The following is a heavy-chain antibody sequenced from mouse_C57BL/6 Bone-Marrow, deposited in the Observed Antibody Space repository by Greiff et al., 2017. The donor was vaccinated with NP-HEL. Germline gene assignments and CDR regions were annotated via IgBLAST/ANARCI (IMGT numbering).Heavy chain of an antibody. CDR2: INPNNGGT. CDR3: ARPAQATAWFAY. J-gene: IGHJ3*01. D-gene: IGHD3-2*02. Sequence: VQLQQSGPELVKPGASVKISCKASGYTFTDYYMNWVKQSHGKSLEWIGDINPNNGGTSYNQKFKGKATLTVDKSSSTAYMELRSLTSEDSAVYYCARPAQATAWFAYWGQGTLVTVSA. V-gene: IGHV1-26*01. CDR1: GYTFTDYY.